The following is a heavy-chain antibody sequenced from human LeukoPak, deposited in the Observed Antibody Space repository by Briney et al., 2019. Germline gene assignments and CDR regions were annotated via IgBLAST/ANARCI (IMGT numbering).Heavy chain of an antibody. CDR3: AGGYYEGRYYGMDV. D-gene: IGHD1-26*01. Sequence: PGGSLRLSCAASGFTFSSYGMHWVRQAPGKGLEWVAVIWYDGSNKYYADSVKGRFTISRDNSKNTLYLQMNSLRAEDTAVYYCAGGYYEGRYYGMDVWGQGTTVTVSS. CDR1: GFTFSSYG. CDR2: IWYDGSNK. J-gene: IGHJ6*02. V-gene: IGHV3-33*01.